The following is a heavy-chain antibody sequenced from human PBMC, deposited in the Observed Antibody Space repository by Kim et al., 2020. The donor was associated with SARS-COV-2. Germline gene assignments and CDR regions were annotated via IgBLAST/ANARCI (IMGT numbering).Heavy chain of an antibody. J-gene: IGHJ6*02. CDR3: TRNNSRAFSSGSMDV. Sequence: GGSLRLSCEASGFTFSDYAMNWVRQAPGKGLEWVSATIDSGVSTYYADSVKGRFTISRDNSRNTLFLQMNGLRAEDTATYYCTRNNSRAFSSGSMDVWGQGTMVTVFS. CDR1: GFTFSDYA. V-gene: IGHV3-23*01. CDR2: TIDSGVST. D-gene: IGHD3-3*01.